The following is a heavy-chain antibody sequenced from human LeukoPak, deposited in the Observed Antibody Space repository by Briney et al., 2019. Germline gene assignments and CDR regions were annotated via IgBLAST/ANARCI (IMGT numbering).Heavy chain of an antibody. V-gene: IGHV3-23*01. CDR1: GFTFSSSA. CDR3: AKQLGYCSDGSCYFPY. D-gene: IGHD2-15*01. Sequence: GGSPRLSCAASGFTFSSSAMSWVRQAPGKGPEWVSAISNNGGYTYYADSVQGRFTISRDNSKSTLCLQMNSLRAEDTAVYYCAKQLGYCSDGSCYFPYWGQGTLVTVSS. J-gene: IGHJ4*02. CDR2: ISNNGGYT.